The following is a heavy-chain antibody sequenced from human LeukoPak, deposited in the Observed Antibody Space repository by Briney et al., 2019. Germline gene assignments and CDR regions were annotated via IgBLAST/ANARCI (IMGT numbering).Heavy chain of an antibody. CDR1: GFTFSSYW. Sequence: GGSLRLSCAASGFTFSSYWMHWVRQAPGKGLVWVSRINRDGSSKTYADSVKGRFTISRDNAKNTLYLQMNSLRVEDTAVYYCARFDWFDPWGQGTLVTVSS. V-gene: IGHV3-74*03. CDR2: INRDGSSK. CDR3: ARFDWFDP. J-gene: IGHJ5*02.